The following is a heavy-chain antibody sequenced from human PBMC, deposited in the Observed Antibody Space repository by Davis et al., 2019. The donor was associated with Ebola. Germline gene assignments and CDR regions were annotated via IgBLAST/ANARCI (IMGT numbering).Heavy chain of an antibody. V-gene: IGHV1-46*01. Sequence: AASVKVSCQASGYTFTSYYMHWVRQAPGQGLEWMGIINPSGGSTSYAQKFQGRVTMTRDTSTSTVYMELSSLRSEDTAVYYCASNRDTAMPLGAFDIWGQGTMVTVSS. CDR2: INPSGGST. J-gene: IGHJ3*02. D-gene: IGHD5-18*01. CDR3: ASNRDTAMPLGAFDI. CDR1: GYTFTSYY.